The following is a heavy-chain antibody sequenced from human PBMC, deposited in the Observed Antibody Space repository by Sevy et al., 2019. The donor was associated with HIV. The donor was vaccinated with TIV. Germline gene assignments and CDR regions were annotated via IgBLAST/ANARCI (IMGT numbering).Heavy chain of an antibody. J-gene: IGHJ4*02. Sequence: ASVQVSCQASGYTFTSYRIYWVRQAPGQGLEWMGWISPFNGDTNYPQKLQGRVTMITDTSTNTAYMEMRSLSSDETAVYYCARAYCSGGRCYSLAYWGQGTLVTVSS. CDR3: ARAYCSGGRCYSLAY. CDR1: GYTFTSYR. D-gene: IGHD2-15*01. CDR2: ISPFNGDT. V-gene: IGHV1-18*01.